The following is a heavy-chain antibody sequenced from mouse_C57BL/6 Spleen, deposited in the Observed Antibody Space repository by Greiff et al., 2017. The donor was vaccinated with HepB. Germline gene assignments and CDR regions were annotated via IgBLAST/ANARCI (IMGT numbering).Heavy chain of an antibody. V-gene: IGHV5-6*02. CDR1: GFTFSSYG. D-gene: IGHD2-1*01. J-gene: IGHJ2*01. Sequence: EVMLVESGGDLVKPGGSLKLSCAASGFTFSSYGMSWVRQTPDKRLEWVATISSGGSYTYYPDSVKGRFTISRDNAKNTQYLQMSSLKSEDTAMYYCARQDYGNFDYWGQGTTLTVSS. CDR2: ISSGGSYT. CDR3: ARQDYGNFDY.